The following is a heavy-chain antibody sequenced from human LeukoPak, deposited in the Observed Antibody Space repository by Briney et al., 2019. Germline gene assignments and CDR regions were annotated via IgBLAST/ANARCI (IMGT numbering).Heavy chain of an antibody. D-gene: IGHD4-17*01. J-gene: IGHJ4*02. CDR2: IIPIFGTA. V-gene: IGHV1-69*05. CDR3: ARAFYGDYVAGDY. CDR1: GGTFTSYA. Sequence: SVKVSCKASGGTFTSYAISWVRQAPGRGLEWMGRIIPIFGTANYAQKFQGRVTITTDESTSTAYMELSSLRSEDTAVYYCARAFYGDYVAGDYWGQGTLVTVSS.